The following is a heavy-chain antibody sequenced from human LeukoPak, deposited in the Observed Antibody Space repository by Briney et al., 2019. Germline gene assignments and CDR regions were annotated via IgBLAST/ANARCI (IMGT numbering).Heavy chain of an antibody. V-gene: IGHV7-4-1*02. CDR3: ARGPLLRFLEWLLSTDAFDI. CDR2: INTNTGNP. J-gene: IGHJ3*02. Sequence: GASVKVSCKASGYTFTSYAMNWVRQAPGQGLEWMGWINTNTGNPTYAQGFTGRFVFSLDTSVSTAYLQISSLKAEDNAVYYCARGPLLRFLEWLLSTDAFDIWGQGTMVTVSS. CDR1: GYTFTSYA. D-gene: IGHD3-3*01.